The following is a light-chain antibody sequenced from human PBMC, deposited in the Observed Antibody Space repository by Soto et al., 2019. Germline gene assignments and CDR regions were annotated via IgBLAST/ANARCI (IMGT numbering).Light chain of an antibody. CDR2: RAS. V-gene: IGKV1-39*01. J-gene: IGKJ1*01. Sequence: DIQMTQSPSSLSASVGDRVTISCRASQSISTYLNWYQQKPGTAPRLLIYRASSVKSGVPPRFSGSGSGRDFTLTISSLRPDDTATYFCQHSYSSPPWTFGQGTKVEVK. CDR3: QHSYSSPPWT. CDR1: QSISTY.